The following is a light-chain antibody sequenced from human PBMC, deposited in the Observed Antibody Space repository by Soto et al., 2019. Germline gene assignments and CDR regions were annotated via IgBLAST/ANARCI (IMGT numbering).Light chain of an antibody. J-gene: IGKJ1*01. CDR2: GAS. CDR1: QGVSSN. CDR3: QQSNDWPRT. Sequence: EIVLTQSPATLSLSPGDRATLSCRASQGVSSNLAWYQQKPGQAPRLRIYGASTRATDIPARFSGSGSGTDFTLTISSLQSEDFAVYYCQQSNDWPRTFGQGTKVEIK. V-gene: IGKV3D-15*01.